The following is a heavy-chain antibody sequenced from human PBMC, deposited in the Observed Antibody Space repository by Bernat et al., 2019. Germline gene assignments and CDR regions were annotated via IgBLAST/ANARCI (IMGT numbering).Heavy chain of an antibody. D-gene: IGHD5-12*01. V-gene: IGHV3-15*01. CDR1: GFTFSNAW. Sequence: EVQLVESGGGLVKPGGSLRLSCAASGFTFSNAWMSWVRQAPGKGLEWVGCIKSKTDCVTTDYAAPVKGRFTISRDDSKNTLYLQMNSLKTEDTAVYYCTADEDSDYGSGIDYWGQGTLVTVSS. CDR3: TADEDSDYGSGIDY. CDR2: IKSKTDCVTT. J-gene: IGHJ4*01.